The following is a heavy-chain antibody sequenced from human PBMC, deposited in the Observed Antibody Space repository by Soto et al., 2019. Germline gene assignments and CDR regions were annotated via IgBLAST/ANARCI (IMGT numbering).Heavy chain of an antibody. D-gene: IGHD3-3*01. CDR2: IKPDGSEK. Sequence: GSLRLSGATSVFTFRSYWMTWVRQAPGKGPEWVANIKPDGSEKQYVDSVKGRFTVSRDNAKKSLDLQMNSLRVEDTAAYYCARAEDYDFWSGPPKYFDNWGQGTQVTVSS. CDR3: ARAEDYDFWSGPPKYFDN. J-gene: IGHJ4*02. CDR1: VFTFRSYW. V-gene: IGHV3-7*03.